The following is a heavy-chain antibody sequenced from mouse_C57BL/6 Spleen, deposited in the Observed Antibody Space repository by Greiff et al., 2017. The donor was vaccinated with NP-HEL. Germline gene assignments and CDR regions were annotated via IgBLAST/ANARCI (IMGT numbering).Heavy chain of an antibody. CDR3: ARDYDYGFAY. CDR2: ISSGSSTI. D-gene: IGHD2-4*01. V-gene: IGHV5-17*01. Sequence: EVHLVESGGGLVKPGGSLKLSCAASGFTFSDYGMHWVRQAPEKGLEWVAYISSGSSTIYYADTVKGRFTISRDNAKNTLFLQMTSLRSEDTAMYYCARDYDYGFAYWGQGTLVTVSA. CDR1: GFTFSDYG. J-gene: IGHJ3*01.